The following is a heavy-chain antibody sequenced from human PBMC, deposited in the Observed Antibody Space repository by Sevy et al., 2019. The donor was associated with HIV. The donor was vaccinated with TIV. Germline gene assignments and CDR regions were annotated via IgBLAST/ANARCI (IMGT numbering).Heavy chain of an antibody. CDR3: AREGCTKPHDY. Sequence: GGSLRLSCEASGFTFSKYSMSWVRQAPGKGLEWVSTFSVGCGRRNYADSVKGRFTISRDDSKNTLYLQMNSLRAEDTAVYYCAREGCTKPHDYWGQGTLVTVSS. D-gene: IGHD2-8*01. CDR2: FSVGCGRR. V-gene: IGHV3-23*01. CDR1: GFTFSKYS. J-gene: IGHJ4*02.